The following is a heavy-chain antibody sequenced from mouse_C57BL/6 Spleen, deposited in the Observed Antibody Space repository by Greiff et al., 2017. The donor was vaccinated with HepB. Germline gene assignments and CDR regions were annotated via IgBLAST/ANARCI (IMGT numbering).Heavy chain of an antibody. J-gene: IGHJ3*01. V-gene: IGHV1-74*01. Sequence: VQLQQPGAELVRPGSSVKLSCKASGYTFTSYWMDWVKQRPGQGLEWIGRIHPSDSDTNYNQKFKGKATLTVDKSSSTAYMQLSSLTSEDSAVYYCAIDLLLQAWFAYWGQGTLVTVSA. CDR3: AIDLLLQAWFAY. CDR2: IHPSDSDT. D-gene: IGHD1-1*01. CDR1: GYTFTSYW.